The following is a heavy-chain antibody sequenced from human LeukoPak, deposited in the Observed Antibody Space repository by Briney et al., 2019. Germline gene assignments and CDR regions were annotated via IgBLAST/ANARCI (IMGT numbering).Heavy chain of an antibody. V-gene: IGHV3-48*01. J-gene: IGHJ3*02. CDR2: IDTRSGIT. CDR3: ARTYDFGRGPPGDAFDN. D-gene: IGHD3-3*01. Sequence: GGSLRLSCAASGFTFTIFGLNWVRQAPGKGPEWVSYIDTRSGITYYADSVQGRFTISRDDARESVFLQMDGLRVDDTAVYYCARTYDFGRGPPGDAFDNWGPGTWVIVSA. CDR1: GFTFTIFG.